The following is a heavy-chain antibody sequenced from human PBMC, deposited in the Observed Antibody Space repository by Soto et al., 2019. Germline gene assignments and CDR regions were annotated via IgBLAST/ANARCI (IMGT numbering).Heavy chain of an antibody. J-gene: IGHJ4*02. CDR3: ARAEQRGLQFGLFDY. Sequence: GGSLRLSCAASGFTFSDYYMSWIRQAPGKGLEWVSYISSSGSTIYYADSAKGRFTISRDNARNTLYLQMNSLRADDTAVYYCARAEQRGLQFGLFDYWGQGTLVTVSS. V-gene: IGHV3-11*01. CDR2: ISSSGSTI. D-gene: IGHD5-12*01. CDR1: GFTFSDYY.